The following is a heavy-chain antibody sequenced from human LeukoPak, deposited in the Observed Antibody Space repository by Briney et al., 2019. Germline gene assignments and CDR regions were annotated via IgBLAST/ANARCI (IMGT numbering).Heavy chain of an antibody. CDR2: INHSGST. CDR1: GGSFSGYY. V-gene: IGHV4-34*01. J-gene: IGHJ5*02. D-gene: IGHD3-22*01. CDR3: ARGSVDYYDSSGYYYGWFDP. Sequence: SETLSLTCAVYGGSFSGYYWSLIRQPPGKGLEWIGEINHSGSTNYNPSLKSRVTISVDTSKNQFSLKLSSVTAADTAVYYCARGSVDYYDSSGYYYGWFDPWGQGTLVTVSS.